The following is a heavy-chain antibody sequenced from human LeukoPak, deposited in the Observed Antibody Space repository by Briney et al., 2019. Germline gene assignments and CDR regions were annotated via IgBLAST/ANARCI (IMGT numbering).Heavy chain of an antibody. CDR2: IGSSNTI. Sequence: PGGSLRRSHAASELSFSDSYMSLIGQAPGPVLPSHSYIGSSNTIYSADSVKGRFTISRDNAKNSLYLQMNSLRAEDTAVYYCARGSFLITFGGLIVWGQGTLVTVSS. CDR1: ELSFSDSY. J-gene: IGHJ4*02. CDR3: ARGSFLITFGGLIV. D-gene: IGHD3-16*02. V-gene: IGHV3-11*04.